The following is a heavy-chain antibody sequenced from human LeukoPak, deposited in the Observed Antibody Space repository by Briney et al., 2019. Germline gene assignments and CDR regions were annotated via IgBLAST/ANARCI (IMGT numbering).Heavy chain of an antibody. D-gene: IGHD6-19*01. CDR2: IRSDGSST. CDR3: TRRYGGHSGWAGYHDS. CDR1: GFSFSAYV. J-gene: IGHJ4*02. Sequence: GGSLRLSCVASGFSFSAYVMHWVRQAPGKGLEYVSAIRSDGSSTFYPNSVKGRFTISRDNSKSTLYLQMGSLRAEDTAVYYCTRRYGGHSGWAGYHDSWGQGTLVTVSS. V-gene: IGHV3-64*01.